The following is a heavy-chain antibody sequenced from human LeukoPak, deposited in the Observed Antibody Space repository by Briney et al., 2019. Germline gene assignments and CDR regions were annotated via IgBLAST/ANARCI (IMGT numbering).Heavy chain of an antibody. CDR1: GGSFSGYY. D-gene: IGHD6-6*01. J-gene: IGHJ6*03. CDR2: INHSGST. Sequence: SETLSLTCAVYGGSFSGYYWSWIRQPPGKGLEWIGEINHSGSTNYNPSLKSRVTISVDTSKNQFSLKLSSVTAADTAVYYCARLSSSSKYWYHYYMDVWGKGTTVTVSS. CDR3: ARLSSSSKYWYHYYMDV. V-gene: IGHV4-34*01.